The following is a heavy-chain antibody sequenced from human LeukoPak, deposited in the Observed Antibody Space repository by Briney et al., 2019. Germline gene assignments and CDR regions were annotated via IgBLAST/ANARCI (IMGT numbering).Heavy chain of an antibody. CDR3: AKGPSPVLGGGSYFDY. Sequence: GGSLRLSCAASGFTFSSYSMNWVRQAPGKGLEWVSSISSSSGYIYYADSVKGRFTLSRDNSKNTLYLQMNSLRAEDTAVYYCAKGPSPVLGGGSYFDYWGQGTLVTVSS. V-gene: IGHV3-21*04. D-gene: IGHD3-16*01. CDR1: GFTFSSYS. CDR2: ISSSSGYI. J-gene: IGHJ4*02.